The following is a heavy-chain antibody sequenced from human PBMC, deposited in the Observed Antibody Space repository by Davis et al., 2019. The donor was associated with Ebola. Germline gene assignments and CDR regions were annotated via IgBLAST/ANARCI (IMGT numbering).Heavy chain of an antibody. V-gene: IGHV1-8*01. J-gene: IGHJ4*02. CDR1: GYTFTNYD. Sequence: ASVKVSCKASGYTFTNYDVHWVRQGTGQGLEWIGWMNPNSANTGYGQKFQGRVTMTTDTSTSTAYMELRSLRSDDTAVYYCARDVVQYYYDSSGYSIRNKHFDYWGQGTLVTVSS. D-gene: IGHD3-22*01. CDR3: ARDVVQYYYDSSGYSIRNKHFDY. CDR2: MNPNSANT.